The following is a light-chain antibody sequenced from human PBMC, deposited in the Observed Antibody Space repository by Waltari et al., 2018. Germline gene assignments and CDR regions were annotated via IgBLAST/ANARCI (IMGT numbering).Light chain of an antibody. Sequence: QSVLAQPPSASGTPGQRITISCSGSNSNSGSNTLNWYQQFPGTAPRHLIYSNNQRPSGVPARFSASKSGSSAALAIYGLHSEDEADYYCSTWDDRLTGVVFGGGTKVTVL. CDR1: NSNSGSNT. CDR2: SNN. CDR3: STWDDRLTGVV. V-gene: IGLV1-44*01. J-gene: IGLJ2*01.